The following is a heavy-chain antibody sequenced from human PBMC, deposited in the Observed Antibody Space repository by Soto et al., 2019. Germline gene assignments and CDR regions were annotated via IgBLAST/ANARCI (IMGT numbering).Heavy chain of an antibody. Sequence: QVQLVESGGGVVQPGRSLRLSCAASGFTFSSYGMHWVRQAPGKGLEWVAVISYDGSNKYYADSVKGRFTISRDNSKNTLYLQMNSLRAEDTAVYYCAKDRGYSYGSALDYWGQGTLVTVSS. V-gene: IGHV3-30*18. CDR2: ISYDGSNK. D-gene: IGHD5-18*01. J-gene: IGHJ4*02. CDR3: AKDRGYSYGSALDY. CDR1: GFTFSSYG.